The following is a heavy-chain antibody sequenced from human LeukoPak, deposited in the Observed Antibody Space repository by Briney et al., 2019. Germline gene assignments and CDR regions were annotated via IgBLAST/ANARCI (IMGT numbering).Heavy chain of an antibody. CDR1: GFTFSSYW. Sequence: GGSLRLSCAASGFTFSSYWMHWVRQTPGKGPVWLSRINTDGSSTDYADSVKGRFTISRDNTKNTLYLQMNSLRAEDTAVYHCARDLSSEWGYWGQGTLVSVS. V-gene: IGHV3-74*01. CDR3: ARDLSSEWGY. J-gene: IGHJ4*02. D-gene: IGHD6-19*01. CDR2: INTDGSST.